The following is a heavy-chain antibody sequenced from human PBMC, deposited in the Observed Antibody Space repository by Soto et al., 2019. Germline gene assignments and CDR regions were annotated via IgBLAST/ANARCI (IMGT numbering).Heavy chain of an antibody. Sequence: TGGSLRLSCAASGFTVSSNYMSWVRQAPGKGLEWVSVIYSGGSTYYADSVKGRFTISRDNSKNTLYLQMNSLRAEDTAVYYCARHIVVVPGGDYYYGMDVWGQGTTVTVSS. V-gene: IGHV3-53*01. CDR2: IYSGGST. D-gene: IGHD2-2*01. CDR1: GFTVSSNY. J-gene: IGHJ6*02. CDR3: ARHIVVVPGGDYYYGMDV.